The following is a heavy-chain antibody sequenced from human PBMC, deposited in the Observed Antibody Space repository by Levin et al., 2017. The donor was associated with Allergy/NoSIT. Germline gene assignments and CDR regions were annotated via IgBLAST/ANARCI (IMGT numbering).Heavy chain of an antibody. CDR2: TRSKAYGGTK. V-gene: IGHV3-49*03. CDR3: TRGVVVPAAMKYYYYGMDV. CDR1: GFIFGDYA. J-gene: IGHJ6*02. D-gene: IGHD2-2*01. Sequence: PGGSLRLSCTASGFIFGDYAMSWFRQAPGKGLEWVGFTRSKAYGGTKEYAASVNGRFTISRDDSKSIAYLQMNSLKTEDTAVYYCTRGVVVPAAMKYYYYGMDVWGQGTTVTVSS.